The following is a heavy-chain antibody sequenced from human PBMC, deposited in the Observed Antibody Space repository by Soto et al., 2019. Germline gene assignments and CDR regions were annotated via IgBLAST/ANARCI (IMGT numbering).Heavy chain of an antibody. V-gene: IGHV4-30-4*01. Sequence: SETLSLTCTVSGGSISSGDYYWSWIRQPPGKGLEWIGYIYYSGSTYYNPSLKSRVTISVDTSKNQFSLKLSSVTAADSAVYYCARANLSGRGDYWGQGTLVTVSS. D-gene: IGHD3-10*01. CDR2: IYYSGST. CDR3: ARANLSGRGDY. CDR1: GGSISSGDYY. J-gene: IGHJ4*02.